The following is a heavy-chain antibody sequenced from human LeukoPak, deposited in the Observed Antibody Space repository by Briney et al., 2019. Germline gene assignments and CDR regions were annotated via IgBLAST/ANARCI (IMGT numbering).Heavy chain of an antibody. CDR1: GFTFSSYA. J-gene: IGHJ4*02. D-gene: IGHD4-11*01. V-gene: IGHV3-30-3*01. CDR3: ARDLLYSNYEED. Sequence: PGGSLRLSCAASGFTFSSYAMHWVRQAPGKGLEWVAVISYDGSNKYYADSVKGRFTISRDNSKNTLYLRMNSLRAEDTAVYYCARDLLYSNYEEDWGQGTLVTVSS. CDR2: ISYDGSNK.